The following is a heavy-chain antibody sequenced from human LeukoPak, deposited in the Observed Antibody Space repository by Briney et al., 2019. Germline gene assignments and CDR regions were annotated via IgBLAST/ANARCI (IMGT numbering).Heavy chain of an antibody. CDR3: ARHGEGYCSGGSCYGGGFDP. CDR1: GGSMSSLNYY. J-gene: IGHJ5*02. V-gene: IGHV4-39*01. Sequence: PSETLSLTCTLSGGSMSSLNYYWGWIRQPPGKGLEWIGNIYYSGSTYYEPSLKSRVTISVDTSKNQFSLKLTSVTAADTAVYYCARHGEGYCSGGSCYGGGFDPWGQGTLVSVSS. D-gene: IGHD2-15*01. CDR2: IYYSGST.